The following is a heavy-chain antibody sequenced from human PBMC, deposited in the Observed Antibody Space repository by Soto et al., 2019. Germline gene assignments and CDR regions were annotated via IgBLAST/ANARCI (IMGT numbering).Heavy chain of an antibody. CDR1: GFNFSSHG. CDR2: ISGSGGST. CDR3: AKDHGVITMIVVVITTGEYFQH. Sequence: PGGSLRLSCAASGFNFSSHGLHWVRQAPGKGLEWVSAISGSGGSTYYADSVKGRFTISRDNSKNTLYLQMNSLRAEDTAVYYSAKDHGVITMIVVVITTGEYFQHWGQGTLVTVSS. J-gene: IGHJ1*01. V-gene: IGHV3-23*01. D-gene: IGHD3-22*01.